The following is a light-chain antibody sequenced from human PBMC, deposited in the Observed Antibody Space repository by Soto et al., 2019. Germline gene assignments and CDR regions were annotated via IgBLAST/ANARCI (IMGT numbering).Light chain of an antibody. V-gene: IGKV1-5*03. CDR3: QQYNTYPRM. Sequence: DIQMTQSPSSLSASVGDRVTITCRASQTISGWLAWYQQKPGKAPKLLIYKASTLESGVPSRFSGSGSGTEFNRTISSLQPDDFATYYCQQYNTYPRMFGQGTKVEFK. J-gene: IGKJ1*01. CDR1: QTISGW. CDR2: KAS.